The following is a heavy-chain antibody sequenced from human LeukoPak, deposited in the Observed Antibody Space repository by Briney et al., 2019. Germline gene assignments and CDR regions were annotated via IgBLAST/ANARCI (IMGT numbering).Heavy chain of an antibody. Sequence: SETLSLTCAVYGESFSGYFWNWIRQPPGKGLEWIGEINHSGSTSNHNPSLKSRVTMSVDTSKNQFSLKLNSVTAADTAVYYCAKTSYSGYSQGDYWGQGALVTVSS. J-gene: IGHJ4*02. V-gene: IGHV4-34*01. D-gene: IGHD5-12*01. CDR1: GESFSGYF. CDR2: INHSGSTS. CDR3: AKTSYSGYSQGDY.